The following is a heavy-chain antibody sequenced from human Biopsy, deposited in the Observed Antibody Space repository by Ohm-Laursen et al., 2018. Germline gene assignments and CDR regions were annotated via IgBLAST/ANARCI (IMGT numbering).Heavy chain of an antibody. V-gene: IGHV4-59*08. Sequence: TLSLTCLVSGGSISGSSWSWIRQAPGRGLEWVGYISYSGSTSNNPSLKSRITISVDTSKNQISLKVTSVTAADTAVYYCAKHGSGWTGDDALHIWGQGTMVTVSS. CDR1: GGSISGSS. CDR3: AKHGSGWTGDDALHI. CDR2: ISYSGST. D-gene: IGHD6-19*01. J-gene: IGHJ3*02.